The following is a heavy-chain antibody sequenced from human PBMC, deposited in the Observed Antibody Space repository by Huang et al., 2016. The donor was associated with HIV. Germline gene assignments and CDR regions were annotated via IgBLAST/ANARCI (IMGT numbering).Heavy chain of an antibody. CDR3: ARDDYYGNSGSEGDFDY. V-gene: IGHV1-18*01. J-gene: IGHJ4*02. CDR2: ISAINGNR. Sequence: HVQLVQSGAEVKKPGASVRVSCKTSGYTFTNFGFSWLRQAPGQGFEWMGWISAINGNRNYAQKFKDRVTLTADRATSTAYMELRSLRSDDAAVYYCARDDYYGNSGSEGDFDYWGQGTLVTVSS. D-gene: IGHD3-22*01. CDR1: GYTFTNFG.